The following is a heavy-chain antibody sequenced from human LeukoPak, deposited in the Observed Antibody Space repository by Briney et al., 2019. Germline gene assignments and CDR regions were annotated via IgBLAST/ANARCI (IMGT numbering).Heavy chain of an antibody. CDR1: GYTFTSYG. CDR2: ISAYNGNT. Sequence: ASVNVSCKASGYTFTSYGISWVRQAPGQGLEWMGWISAYNGNTNYAQKLQGRVTMTTDTSTSTAYMELRSLRSDDTAVYYCARAPLEVVVPAVPYYYYYGMDVWGQGTTVTVSS. CDR3: ARAPLEVVVPAVPYYYYYGMDV. D-gene: IGHD2-2*01. J-gene: IGHJ6*02. V-gene: IGHV1-18*01.